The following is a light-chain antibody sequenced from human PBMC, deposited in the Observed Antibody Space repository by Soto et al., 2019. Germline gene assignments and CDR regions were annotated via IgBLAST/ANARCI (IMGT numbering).Light chain of an antibody. CDR2: KAS. V-gene: IGKV1-5*03. Sequence: DTQMTQSPSTLSASVGDRVTITCRASQSINDWLAWYQQKPGKAPKLLIFKASSLESEVPPRFSGSGSGTEFTLTIGSLHPDDFATYYCQQYNTYPSFGQGTKVEIK. J-gene: IGKJ1*01. CDR3: QQYNTYPS. CDR1: QSINDW.